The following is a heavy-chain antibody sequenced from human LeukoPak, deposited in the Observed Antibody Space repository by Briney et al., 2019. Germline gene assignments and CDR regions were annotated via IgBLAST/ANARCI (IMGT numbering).Heavy chain of an antibody. V-gene: IGHV1-18*01. Sequence: ASVKVSCKASGYTFTSYGISWVRQAPGQGLEWMGWISAYNGNTNYAQKLQGRVTMTTDTSTSTAYMELRSLRSDDTAVYYCARYRSGYYYKSLYYFDYWGQGTLVTVSS. D-gene: IGHD3-22*01. CDR2: ISAYNGNT. CDR3: ARYRSGYYYKSLYYFDY. CDR1: GYTFTSYG. J-gene: IGHJ4*02.